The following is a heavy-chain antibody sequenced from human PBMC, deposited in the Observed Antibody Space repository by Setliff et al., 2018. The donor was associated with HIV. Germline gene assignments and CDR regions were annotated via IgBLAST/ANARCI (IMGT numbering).Heavy chain of an antibody. CDR2: IYHSGST. CDR1: GGSISSSNW. Sequence: SETLSLTCAVSGGSISSSNWWSWVRQPPGKGLEWIGEIYHSGSTNYNPSLKSRVTISADTSKNQFSLKLSSVTAADTAVYYCARGTLYYDYVWGTPFPFDYWGQGTLVTVSS. J-gene: IGHJ4*02. V-gene: IGHV4-4*02. CDR3: ARGTLYYDYVWGTPFPFDY. D-gene: IGHD3-16*01.